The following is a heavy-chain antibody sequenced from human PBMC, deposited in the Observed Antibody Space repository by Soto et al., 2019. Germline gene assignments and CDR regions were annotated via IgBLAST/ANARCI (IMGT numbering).Heavy chain of an antibody. J-gene: IGHJ6*02. D-gene: IGHD3-3*01. V-gene: IGHV3-30*18. CDR3: AKDSGVDTNTWSPMYCYYVMDV. CDR2: ISFDGRSN. Sequence: QVPLVESGGGVVQPGRSLRLSCAASGFTFSNFDMYCVRQAPGKGLEWVAIISFDGRSNYYADSVKDRFTISRDDSKNTLFLQMNSLSAEDTAVYYCAKDSGVDTNTWSPMYCYYVMDVWGQGTTVTVSS. CDR1: GFTFSNFD.